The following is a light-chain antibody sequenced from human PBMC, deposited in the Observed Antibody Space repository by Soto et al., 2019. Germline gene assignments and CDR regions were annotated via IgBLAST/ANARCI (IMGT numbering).Light chain of an antibody. CDR2: AAS. CDR1: QSISSY. V-gene: IGKV1-39*01. CDR3: QQSYSTPS. Sequence: DIQRTQSPSSLSASVGDRVTITCRASQSISSYLNWFQQKPGKAPKLLIYAASSLQSGVPSRFSGSGSGTDFTLTISCLQPEDFATYYCQQSYSTPSFGQGTKVEIK. J-gene: IGKJ1*01.